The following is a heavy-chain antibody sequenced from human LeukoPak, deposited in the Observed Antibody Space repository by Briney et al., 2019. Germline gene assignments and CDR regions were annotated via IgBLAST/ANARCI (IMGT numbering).Heavy chain of an antibody. CDR1: DGSFSSYF. V-gene: IGHV4-59*01. CDR3: ARWGHFDTSGYFVVDY. Sequence: SETLSLTCSISDGSFSSYFWNWIRQSPGKGLACLGHIHYSGSTHYNPSLQSRVSMSIDTSKNHFSLKLRSVTAVDTAVYYCARWGHFDTSGYFVVDYWGQGTLVTVSS. CDR2: IHYSGST. J-gene: IGHJ4*02. D-gene: IGHD3-22*01.